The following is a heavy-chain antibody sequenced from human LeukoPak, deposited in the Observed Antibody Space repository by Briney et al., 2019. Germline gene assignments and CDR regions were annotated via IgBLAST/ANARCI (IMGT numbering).Heavy chain of an antibody. V-gene: IGHV3-30*04. J-gene: IGHJ4*02. Sequence: QPGGSLRLSCAASGFTFDLYAMHWVRQAPGRGLEWVAVMLYDGSNKYYADSVKGRFTISRDNSQNTLHLQMSSLRVADTAVYYCARDQVQLCSSGSCYVIDNWGPGTLVAVSS. CDR2: MLYDGSNK. CDR1: GFTFDLYA. CDR3: ARDQVQLCSSGSCYVIDN. D-gene: IGHD2-15*01.